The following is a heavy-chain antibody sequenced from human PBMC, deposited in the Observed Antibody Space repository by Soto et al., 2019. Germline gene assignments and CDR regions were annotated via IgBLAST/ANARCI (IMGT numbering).Heavy chain of an antibody. CDR2: INHSGST. CDR3: ARVSLRDIVVVPAAYYFDY. J-gene: IGHJ4*02. Sequence: SETLSLTCAVYGGSFSGYYWSWIHQPPGKGLEWIGEINHSGSTNYNPSLKSRVTISVDTSKNQFSLKLSSVTAADTAVYYCARVSLRDIVVVPAAYYFDYWGQGTLVTVSS. V-gene: IGHV4-34*01. CDR1: GGSFSGYY. D-gene: IGHD2-2*01.